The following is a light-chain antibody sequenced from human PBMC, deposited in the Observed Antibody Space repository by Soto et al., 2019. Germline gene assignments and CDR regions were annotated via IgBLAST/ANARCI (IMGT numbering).Light chain of an antibody. Sequence: EIVMTQSPATLSVSPGEGATLSSRTSQSVSNNLAWYRQKPGQAPRLLIYAASTRATGIPARFSGSGSGTEFTLTISSLQSADFAVYYCQQYNNWPTSTFGPGTKVDI. J-gene: IGKJ3*01. CDR1: QSVSNN. V-gene: IGKV3-15*01. CDR3: QQYNNWPTST. CDR2: AAS.